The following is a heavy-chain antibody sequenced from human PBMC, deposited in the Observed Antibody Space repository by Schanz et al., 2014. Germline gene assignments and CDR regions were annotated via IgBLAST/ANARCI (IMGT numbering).Heavy chain of an antibody. Sequence: VQLVESGGGLVQPGGSLRLSCTASGFTFSTHAMHWVRQAPGKGLEWVALVSSDGNNDYYTDSVKGRFTISRDNAENALYLQMNNLRAEDTGLYFCARGDSGSHNRLDYWGQGTLVTVSS. CDR1: GFTFSTHA. D-gene: IGHD6-19*01. CDR2: VSSDGNND. V-gene: IGHV3-30*03. CDR3: ARGDSGSHNRLDY. J-gene: IGHJ4*02.